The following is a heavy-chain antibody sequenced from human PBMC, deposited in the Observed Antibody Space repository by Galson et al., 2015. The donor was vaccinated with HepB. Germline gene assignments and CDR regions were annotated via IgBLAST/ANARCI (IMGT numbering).Heavy chain of an antibody. CDR1: GFSFDDYA. Sequence: SLRLSCAASGFSFDDYAMHWVRQAPGKGLEWVAAITSAGDKQYYADSVKGRFTISRDNSQNMMYLQMNSLRAEDTAVYYCAKDPYLYSALAGTMAGFDYWGQGTLVTVSS. CDR2: ITSAGDKQ. CDR3: AKDPYLYSALAGTMAGFDY. J-gene: IGHJ4*02. V-gene: IGHV3-30-3*01. D-gene: IGHD6-19*01.